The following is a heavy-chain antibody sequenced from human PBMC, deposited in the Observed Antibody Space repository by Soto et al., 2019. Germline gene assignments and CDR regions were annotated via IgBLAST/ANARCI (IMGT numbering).Heavy chain of an antibody. CDR3: ASSIAAAGTWFDP. D-gene: IGHD6-13*01. V-gene: IGHV4-30-4*01. CDR2: IYYSGST. CDR1: GGSISSGDYY. J-gene: IGHJ5*02. Sequence: SETLSLTCTVSGGSISSGDYYWSWIRQPPGKGLEWIGYIYYSGSTYYNPSLKSRVTISVDTSKNQFSLKLSSVTAADTAVYYCASSIAAAGTWFDPWGQGTLVTVSS.